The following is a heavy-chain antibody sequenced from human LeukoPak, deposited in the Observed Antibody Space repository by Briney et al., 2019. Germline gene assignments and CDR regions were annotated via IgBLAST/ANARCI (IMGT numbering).Heavy chain of an antibody. V-gene: IGHV3-21*01. Sequence: GGSLRLSCAASGFTFSSYSMNWVRQAPGKGLEWVSSISSSSSYIYYADSVKGRFTISRDNAKNSLYLQMNSLRAEDTAVYYCAKDRVGLLWFGELLDYWGQGTLVTVSS. J-gene: IGHJ4*02. CDR2: ISSSSSYI. CDR1: GFTFSSYS. D-gene: IGHD3-10*01. CDR3: AKDRVGLLWFGELLDY.